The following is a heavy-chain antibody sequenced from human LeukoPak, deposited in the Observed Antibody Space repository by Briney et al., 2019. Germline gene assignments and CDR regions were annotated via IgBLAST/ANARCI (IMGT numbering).Heavy chain of an antibody. J-gene: IGHJ4*02. Sequence: VIXXTYXXXXVRQAXGKGXXXVXYISSSGSTIYYADSVKGRFTISRDNAKNSLYLQMNSLRAEDTAVYYCAREPPSGWDPSFDYWGQGTLVTVSS. CDR1: VIXXTYX. CDR2: ISSSGSTI. CDR3: AREPPSGWDPSFDY. V-gene: IGHV3-48*04. D-gene: IGHD6-19*01.